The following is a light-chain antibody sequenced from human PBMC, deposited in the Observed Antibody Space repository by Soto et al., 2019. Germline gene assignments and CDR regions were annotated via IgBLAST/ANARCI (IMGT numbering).Light chain of an antibody. J-gene: IGLJ1*01. CDR3: SSYTSGTTPYV. CDR1: ISDVGAYNY. CDR2: AVS. Sequence: QSVLTQPASVSGSPGPSITISCTGTISDVGAYNYVSWYQHHPGKAPKLMIFAVSNRPSGISNRFSGSKSGNTASLTISGLQAEDEADYYCSSYTSGTTPYVFGTGTKVTVL. V-gene: IGLV2-14*01.